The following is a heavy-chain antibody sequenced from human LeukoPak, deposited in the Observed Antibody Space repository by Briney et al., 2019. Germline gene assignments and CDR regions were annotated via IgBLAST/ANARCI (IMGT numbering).Heavy chain of an antibody. CDR3: AKATYYYGSGSYYNLDY. CDR2: ISYDGSNK. V-gene: IGHV3-30*18. J-gene: IGHJ4*02. D-gene: IGHD3-10*01. Sequence: ERSLRLSCAASGFTFSSYGMHWVRQAPGKGLEWVAVISYDGSNKYYADSVKGRFTISRDNSKNTLYLQMNSLRAEDTAVYYCAKATYYYGSGSYYNLDYWGQGTLVTVSS. CDR1: GFTFSSYG.